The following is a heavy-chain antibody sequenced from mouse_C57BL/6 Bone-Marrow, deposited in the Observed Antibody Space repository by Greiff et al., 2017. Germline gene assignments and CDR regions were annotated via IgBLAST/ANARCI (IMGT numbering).Heavy chain of an antibody. CDR1: GYTFTSYW. D-gene: IGHD5-1*01. CDR3: AFEYPYAMDY. V-gene: IGHV1-64*01. CDR2: IHPNSGST. J-gene: IGHJ4*01. Sequence: QVQLQQPGAELVKPGASVKLSCKASGYTFTSYWMHWVKQRPGQGLEWIGMIHPNSGSTNYNEKFKSKATLTVDKSSSTAYIQLSSLTSEDSAVYYCAFEYPYAMDYWGQGTSVTVSS.